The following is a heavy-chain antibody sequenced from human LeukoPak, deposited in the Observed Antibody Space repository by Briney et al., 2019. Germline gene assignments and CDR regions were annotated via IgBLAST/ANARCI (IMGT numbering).Heavy chain of an antibody. CDR1: GYSFTSYW. Sequence: GASLKISCKGSGYSFTSYWIGWVRQIPGKGLELRGIIYPGDSDTSYSQSFQGQVTISADKFISTAYLQWSSLKASDTAMYYCARHRGFGESTEYFDYWGQGTLVTVSS. V-gene: IGHV5-51*01. CDR3: ARHRGFGESTEYFDY. CDR2: IYPGDSDT. D-gene: IGHD3-10*01. J-gene: IGHJ4*02.